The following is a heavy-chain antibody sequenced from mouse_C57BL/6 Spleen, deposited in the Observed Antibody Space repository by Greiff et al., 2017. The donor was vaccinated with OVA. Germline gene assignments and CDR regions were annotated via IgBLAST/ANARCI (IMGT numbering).Heavy chain of an antibody. J-gene: IGHJ3*01. CDR3: TRDDYDYDRAAWFAY. V-gene: IGHV5-9-1*02. Sequence: EVKLVESGEGLVKPGGSLKLSCAASGFTFSSYAMSWVRQTPENRLEWVAYISSGGDYIYYADTVKGRFTISRDNARNTLYLQMSSLKSEDTAMYYCTRDDYDYDRAAWFAYWGQGTLVTVSA. CDR1: GFTFSSYA. CDR2: ISSGGDYI. D-gene: IGHD2-4*01.